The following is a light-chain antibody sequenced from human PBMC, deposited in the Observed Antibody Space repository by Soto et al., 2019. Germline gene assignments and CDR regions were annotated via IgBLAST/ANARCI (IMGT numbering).Light chain of an antibody. CDR2: GAS. Sequence: EIVLMQSPGTLSLSPGERATLSCRASQSVSSSYLAWYQQNPGQAPRLLIYGASSRATGIPDRFSGSGSGTDFTLTISRLEPEDFAVYYCQQYGSSPRFGQGTKVEIK. CDR3: QQYGSSPR. V-gene: IGKV3-20*01. J-gene: IGKJ1*01. CDR1: QSVSSSY.